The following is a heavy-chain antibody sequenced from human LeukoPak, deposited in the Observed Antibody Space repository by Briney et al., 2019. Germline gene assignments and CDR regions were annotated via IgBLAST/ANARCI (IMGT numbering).Heavy chain of an antibody. D-gene: IGHD3-10*01. CDR1: GFTFSSYW. V-gene: IGHV3-7*01. CDR2: IKQDGSEK. Sequence: GGSLRLSCAASGFTFSSYWMSWVRQAPGKGLEWVANIKQDGSEKYYVDSVKGRFTNSRDNAKNSLYLQMNSLRAEDTAVYYCAREVLWFGELLDYWGQGTLVTVSS. J-gene: IGHJ4*02. CDR3: AREVLWFGELLDY.